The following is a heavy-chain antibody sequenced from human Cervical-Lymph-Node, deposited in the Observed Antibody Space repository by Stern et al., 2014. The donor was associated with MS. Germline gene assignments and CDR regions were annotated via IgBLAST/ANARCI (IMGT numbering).Heavy chain of an antibody. CDR2: ISHDGRNK. Sequence: VQLVESGGGVVQPGRSLRLSCAASGFTFTNYGFHWVRQAPGKGLEWVALISHDGRNKYHADSVKGRFTISRDNSENTLYLQMNSLRPEDTAVYYCAIQGPYYYESSAYHYWGQGTLVTVSS. V-gene: IGHV3-30*03. CDR3: AIQGPYYYESSAYHY. CDR1: GFTFTNYG. D-gene: IGHD3-22*01. J-gene: IGHJ4*02.